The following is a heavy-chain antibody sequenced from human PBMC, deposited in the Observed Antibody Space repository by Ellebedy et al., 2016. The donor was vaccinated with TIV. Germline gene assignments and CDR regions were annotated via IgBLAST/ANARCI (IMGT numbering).Heavy chain of an antibody. J-gene: IGHJ5*02. V-gene: IGHV4-39*01. CDR1: GGSISSSSYY. Sequence: SETLSLXXTVSGGSISSSSYYWGWIRQPPGKGLEWIGSIYYSGSTYYNPSLKSRVTISVDTSKNQFSLKLSSVTAADTAVYYCARQVAGKNWFDPWGQGTLVTVSS. CDR2: IYYSGST. D-gene: IGHD6-19*01. CDR3: ARQVAGKNWFDP.